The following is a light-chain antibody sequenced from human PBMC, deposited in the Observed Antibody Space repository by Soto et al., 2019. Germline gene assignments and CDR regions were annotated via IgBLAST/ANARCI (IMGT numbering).Light chain of an antibody. CDR1: QSFRGL. Sequence: EVVLTQSPVTLSLSPGERATLSCRASQSFRGLLAWYQQKPGQAPRLLIYDAYNRATGIPPRFSGSGSGTDFTLTISSLQSEDFAVYYCQQYNNWPPVTFGQGTKVEIK. CDR3: QQYNNWPPVT. CDR2: DAY. V-gene: IGKV3-11*01. J-gene: IGKJ1*01.